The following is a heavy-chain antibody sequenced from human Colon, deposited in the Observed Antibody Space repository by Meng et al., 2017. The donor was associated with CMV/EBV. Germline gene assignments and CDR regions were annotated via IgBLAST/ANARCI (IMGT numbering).Heavy chain of an antibody. Sequence: ASVKVSCKAFGYTFDNYYMHWVRRAPGQGLEWVGIINPISGMTTYAQKFWGTVTVTRDTSTSTVYMELRSLRSEDTAVYYRARGSFYDKADLWGQGTLVTVSS. V-gene: IGHV1-46*02. D-gene: IGHD2/OR15-2a*01. CDR2: INPISGMT. J-gene: IGHJ5*02. CDR3: ARGSFYDKADL. CDR1: GYTFDNYY.